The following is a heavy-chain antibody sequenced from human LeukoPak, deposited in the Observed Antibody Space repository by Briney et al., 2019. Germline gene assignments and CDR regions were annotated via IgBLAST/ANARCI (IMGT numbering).Heavy chain of an antibody. J-gene: IGHJ4*02. CDR2: IYHSGST. CDR3: ARGGGEGERQYYLDY. V-gene: IGHV4-38-2*02. CDR1: GYSISSGYY. Sequence: SETLSLTCTVSGYSISSGYYWGWIRQPPGKGLEWIGSIYHSGSTYYNPSLKSRVTISVDTSKNQFSLKLSSVTAADTAVYYCARGGGEGERQYYLDYWGQGTLVTVSS. D-gene: IGHD3-16*01.